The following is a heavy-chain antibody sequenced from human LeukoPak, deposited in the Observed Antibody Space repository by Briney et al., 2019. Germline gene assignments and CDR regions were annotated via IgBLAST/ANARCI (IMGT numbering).Heavy chain of an antibody. CDR3: ASLGCSSTSCYGASYYYYGMDV. Sequence: GGSLRLSCAASGFTFSCYGMHWVRQAPGKGLEWVAVISYDGSNKYYADSVKGRFTISRDNSKHTLYLQMNSLRAEDTAVYYCASLGCSSTSCYGASYYYYGMDVWGQGTTVTVSS. V-gene: IGHV3-30*03. CDR1: GFTFSCYG. D-gene: IGHD2-2*01. J-gene: IGHJ6*02. CDR2: ISYDGSNK.